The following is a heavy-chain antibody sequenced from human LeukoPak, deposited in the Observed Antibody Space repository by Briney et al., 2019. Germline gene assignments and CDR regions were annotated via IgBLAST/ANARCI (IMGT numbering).Heavy chain of an antibody. J-gene: IGHJ6*03. CDR2: MNPNGGNT. CDR1: GYTFTSYD. V-gene: IGHV1-8*01. CDR3: ARGGTPPYYMDV. D-gene: IGHD1-1*01. Sequence: ASVKVSCKASGYTFTSYDINWVRQATGQGLEWMGWMNPNGGNTGYAQKFQGRVTITRNTSISTAYMELSSLRSEDTAVYYCARGGTPPYYMDVWGKGTTVTVSS.